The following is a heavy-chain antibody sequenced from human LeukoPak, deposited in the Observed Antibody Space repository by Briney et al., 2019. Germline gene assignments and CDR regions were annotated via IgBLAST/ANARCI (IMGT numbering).Heavy chain of an antibody. D-gene: IGHD3-9*01. CDR2: IYYSGST. V-gene: IGHV4-59*01. CDR3: ASRLRYFDGLAFDI. Sequence: SETLSLTCTVSGGSMSNYYWNWIRQPPGKGLEWIGYIYYSGSTNYNPSLKSRVTISVDTSKRQFSLELSSVTAGDTAVYYCASRLRYFDGLAFDIWGQGTMVTVSS. CDR1: GGSMSNYY. J-gene: IGHJ3*02.